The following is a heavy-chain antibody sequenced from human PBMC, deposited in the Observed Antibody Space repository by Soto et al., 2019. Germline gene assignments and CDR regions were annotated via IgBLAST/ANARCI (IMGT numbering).Heavy chain of an antibody. CDR2: ISYDGSNK. Sequence: QVQLVESGGGVVQPGRSLRLSCAASGFTFSSYGMHWVRQAPGKGLEWVAVISYDGSNKYYADSVKGRFTISRDNSKNTLYLQMNSLRAEDTAVYYCATVTMIVVSYGMDVWGQGTTVTVSS. CDR3: ATVTMIVVSYGMDV. D-gene: IGHD3-22*01. J-gene: IGHJ6*02. V-gene: IGHV3-30*03. CDR1: GFTFSSYG.